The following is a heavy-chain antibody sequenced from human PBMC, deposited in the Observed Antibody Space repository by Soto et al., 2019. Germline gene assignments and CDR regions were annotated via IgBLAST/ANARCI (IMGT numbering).Heavy chain of an antibody. CDR3: ARPDDYGDDGAFDI. CDR1: GYTFTSYD. Sequence: GASVKVSCKASGYTFTSYDINWVRQATGQGLEWMGWMNPNSGNTGYAQKFQGRVTMTRNTSISTAYMELSSLRSEDTAVYYCARPDDYGDDGAFDIWGQGTMVTVSS. D-gene: IGHD4-17*01. V-gene: IGHV1-8*01. J-gene: IGHJ3*02. CDR2: MNPNSGNT.